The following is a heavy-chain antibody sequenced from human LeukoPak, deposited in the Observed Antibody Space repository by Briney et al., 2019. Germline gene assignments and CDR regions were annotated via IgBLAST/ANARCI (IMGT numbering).Heavy chain of an antibody. Sequence: GASVKVSCKAPGYTFSVYGITWVRQAPGQGLEWMGWISPYNGNTSYAQKLQGRVTMTTDTSTSTAYMELKSLRSDDTAVYYCAREFRPYYDFWGDYYIFDYWGQGTLVTVSS. CDR1: GYTFSVYG. CDR3: AREFRPYYDFWGDYYIFDY. V-gene: IGHV1-18*01. CDR2: ISPYNGNT. D-gene: IGHD3-3*01. J-gene: IGHJ4*02.